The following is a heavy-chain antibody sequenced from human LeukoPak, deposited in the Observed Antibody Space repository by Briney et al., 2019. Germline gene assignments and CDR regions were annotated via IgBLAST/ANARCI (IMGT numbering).Heavy chain of an antibody. Sequence: GGSLRLSCAASGLTFSDHYMNWIRQAPGQGLEWISYITTSSSYTNYADSVKGRFTISRDNANNSLYLQMNSLRVEDTAMYYCARGRLWFGEFTSRGTFDIWGQGTMVTVSS. CDR1: GLTFSDHY. V-gene: IGHV3-11*06. D-gene: IGHD3-10*01. CDR3: ARGRLWFGEFTSRGTFDI. J-gene: IGHJ3*02. CDR2: ITTSSSYT.